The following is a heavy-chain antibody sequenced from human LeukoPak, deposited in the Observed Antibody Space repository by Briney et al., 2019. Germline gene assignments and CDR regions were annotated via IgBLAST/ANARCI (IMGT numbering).Heavy chain of an antibody. CDR2: IYTSGST. D-gene: IGHD2-15*01. V-gene: IGHV4-61*02. CDR1: GGSISSGSYY. J-gene: IGHJ4*02. Sequence: SQTLSLTCTVSGGSISSGSYYWSWIRQPAGKGLEWIVRIYTSGSTNYNPSLKSRVTISVDTSKNQFSLKLSSVTAADTAVYYCARSHPYCSGGSCYRLWGQGTLVTVSS. CDR3: ARSHPYCSGGSCYRL.